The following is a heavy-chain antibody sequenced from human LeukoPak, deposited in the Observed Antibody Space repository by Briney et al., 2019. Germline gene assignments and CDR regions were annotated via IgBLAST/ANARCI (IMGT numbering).Heavy chain of an antibody. D-gene: IGHD6-19*01. CDR1: GFTFSNAW. V-gene: IGHV3-15*01. CDR3: TTDRYSSGWEGGFDY. Sequence: GGSLRLSCAASGFTFSNAWMSWVRQAPGKGLEWVGRIKSKTDGGTTDYAAPVKGRFTISRDDSKNTLYLQMNSLKTEDTAVYYCTTDRYSSGWEGGFDYWGQGTLVTVSS. CDR2: IKSKTDGGTT. J-gene: IGHJ4*02.